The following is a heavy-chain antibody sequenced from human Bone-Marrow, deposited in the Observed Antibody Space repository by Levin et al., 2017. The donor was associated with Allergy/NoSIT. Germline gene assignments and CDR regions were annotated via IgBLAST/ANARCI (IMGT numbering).Heavy chain of an antibody. CDR1: GFMFSSYD. D-gene: IGHD4-17*01. CDR2: ISNSGYST. J-gene: IGHJ6*02. Sequence: GGSLRLSCAASGFMFSSYDMSWVRQAPGKGLEWVSAISNSGYSTYSADSVKGRFTISRDNSKNTLYLQMNSLRAEDTAVYYCAKDDYGDYLDYYYGMAVWGQGTTVTVSS. V-gene: IGHV3-23*01. CDR3: AKDDYGDYLDYYYGMAV.